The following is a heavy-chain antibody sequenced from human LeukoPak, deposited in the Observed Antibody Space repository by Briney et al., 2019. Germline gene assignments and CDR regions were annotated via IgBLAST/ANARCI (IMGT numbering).Heavy chain of an antibody. CDR3: AKGSATPY. V-gene: IGHV3-23*01. CDR1: GFTFSNSA. D-gene: IGHD1-26*01. J-gene: IGHJ4*02. CDR2: ITGSGEST. Sequence: GGSLRLSCTASGFTFSNSAMNWVRQAPGKGLEWVSVITGSGESTYYADSVKRRFTISRDNSKNTLYLQMNSLRAEDTAVYYCAKGSATPYWGQGTLVTVST.